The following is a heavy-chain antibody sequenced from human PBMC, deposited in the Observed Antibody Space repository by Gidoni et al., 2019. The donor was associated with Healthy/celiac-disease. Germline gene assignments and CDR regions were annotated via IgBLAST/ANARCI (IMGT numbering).Heavy chain of an antibody. CDR1: GYTFTGYY. J-gene: IGHJ4*02. CDR3: AREGPLHYYGSGSADY. Sequence: QVQLVQPGAEVKKPGASVKVSCKASGYTFTGYYMHWVRQAPGQGLEWMGWINPNSGGTNYAQKFQGWVTMTRDTSISTAYMELSRLRSDDTAVYYCAREGPLHYYGSGSADYWGQGTLVTVSS. D-gene: IGHD3-10*01. CDR2: INPNSGGT. V-gene: IGHV1-2*04.